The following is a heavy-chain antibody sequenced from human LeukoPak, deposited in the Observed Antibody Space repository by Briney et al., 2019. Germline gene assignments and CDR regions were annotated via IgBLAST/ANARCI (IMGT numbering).Heavy chain of an antibody. J-gene: IGHJ5*02. CDR2: IYGGGST. CDR3: AKGGVTSRRGGFFDP. CDR1: GFTVSSNY. V-gene: IGHV3-53*01. D-gene: IGHD2-21*02. Sequence: GGSLRLSCAASGFTVSSNYMSWVRQAPGKGLEWVSVIYGGGSTYYADSQKGRFTISRDNSKNTLYLQMNSLRAEVTALYYCAKGGVTSRRGGFFDPWGQGTLVTVSS.